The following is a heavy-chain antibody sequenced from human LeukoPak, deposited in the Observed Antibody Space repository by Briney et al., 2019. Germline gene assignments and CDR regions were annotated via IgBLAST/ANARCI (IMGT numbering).Heavy chain of an antibody. V-gene: IGHV5-51*01. Sequence: GESLKISCMGSGYSFTSYWIGWVRQMPGKGLEWMGIIYPGDSDTRYSPSFQGQVTISADKSISTAYLQWSSLKASDTAMYYCARQDRYCSRTSCYFYFDYWDQGTLVTVSS. J-gene: IGHJ4*02. D-gene: IGHD2-2*01. CDR1: GYSFTSYW. CDR2: IYPGDSDT. CDR3: ARQDRYCSRTSCYFYFDY.